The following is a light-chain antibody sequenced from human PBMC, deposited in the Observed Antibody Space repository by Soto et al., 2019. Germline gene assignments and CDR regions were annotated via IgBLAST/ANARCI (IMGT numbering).Light chain of an antibody. CDR2: DVT. CDR1: SSDVGRYDY. J-gene: IGLJ1*01. CDR3: CSFAGSYSDV. V-gene: IGLV2-11*01. Sequence: QSVLTQPRSVSGSPGQSVTISCTGTSSDVGRYDYVSWYQQYPGEAPKLIIYDVTERPSGVPDRFSGSKSGNTASLTISGLRAEDEAAYSCCSFAGSYSDVSGSGTKGTVL.